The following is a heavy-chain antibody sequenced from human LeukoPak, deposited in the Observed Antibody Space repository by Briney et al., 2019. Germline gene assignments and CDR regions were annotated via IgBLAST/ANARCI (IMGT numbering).Heavy chain of an antibody. CDR2: IRYDGSNK. V-gene: IGHV3-30*02. CDR3: ARGLSGSYYEIDY. D-gene: IGHD1-26*01. CDR1: GFTFSSYG. J-gene: IGHJ4*02. Sequence: GGSLRLSCAASGFTFSSYGMHWVRQAPGKGLEWVAFIRYDGSNKYYADSVKGRFTISRDNAKNSLYLQMNSLRAEDTALYYCARGLSGSYYEIDYWGQGTLVTVSS.